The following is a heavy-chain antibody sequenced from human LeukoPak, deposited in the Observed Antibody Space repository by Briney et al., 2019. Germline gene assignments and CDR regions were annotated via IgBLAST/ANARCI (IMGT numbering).Heavy chain of an antibody. CDR3: ARYPLSYSGNWHYYFDY. D-gene: IGHD6-13*01. Sequence: ASVKVSCKGSGYTFTSYGISWVRQAPGQGLEWMGWISAYNGNTNYAQNLQDRVFMNTDTSTSTAYMELRSLRSDDTAVYYCARYPLSYSGNWHYYFDYWGQGTLVTVSS. CDR1: GYTFTSYG. CDR2: ISAYNGNT. J-gene: IGHJ4*02. V-gene: IGHV1-18*04.